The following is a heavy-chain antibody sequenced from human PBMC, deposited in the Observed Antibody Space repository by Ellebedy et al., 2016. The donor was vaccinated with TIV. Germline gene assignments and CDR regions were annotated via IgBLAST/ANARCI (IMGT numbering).Heavy chain of an antibody. D-gene: IGHD3-10*01. V-gene: IGHV3-53*01. CDR2: IHSGGST. CDR3: ARVLGYGPGSYYVWN. Sequence: PGGSLRLSCAASGFTVSSNYMSWVRQAPGKGLECVSGIHSGGSTYYADSVKGRFTISRDNSKNTLYLQMNSLRAEDPAVYYCARVLGYGPGSYYVWNWGQGTLVTVSS. J-gene: IGHJ4*02. CDR1: GFTVSSNY.